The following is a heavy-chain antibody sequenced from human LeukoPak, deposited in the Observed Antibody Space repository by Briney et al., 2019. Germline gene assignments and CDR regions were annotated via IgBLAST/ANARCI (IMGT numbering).Heavy chain of an antibody. D-gene: IGHD6-13*01. J-gene: IGHJ4*02. CDR2: IKQDGSEK. CDR1: GFTFSSYW. V-gene: IGHV3-7*01. CDR3: ARALFPSRVAIAAAGIGEAGFDY. Sequence: AGGSLRLSCAASGFTFSSYWMSWVRQAPGKGLEWVANIKQDGSEKYYVDSVKGRFTISRDNAKNSLYLQMNSLRAEDTAVYYCARALFPSRVAIAAAGIGEAGFDYWGQGTLVTVSS.